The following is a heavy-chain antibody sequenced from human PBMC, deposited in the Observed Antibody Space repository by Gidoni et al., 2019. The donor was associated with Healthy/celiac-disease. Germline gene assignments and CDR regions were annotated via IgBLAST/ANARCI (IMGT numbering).Heavy chain of an antibody. CDR3: ARRFTFGGVIASDY. Sequence: EVQLVESGGGLVKPGGSLRLSCAASGFTFSSYSMNWVRQAPGKGLEWVSSISSSSSYIYYADSVKGRFTISRDNAKNSLYLQMNSLRAEDTAVYYCARRFTFGGVIASDYWGQGTLVTVSS. J-gene: IGHJ4*02. CDR2: ISSSSSYI. CDR1: GFTFSSYS. D-gene: IGHD3-16*02. V-gene: IGHV3-21*01.